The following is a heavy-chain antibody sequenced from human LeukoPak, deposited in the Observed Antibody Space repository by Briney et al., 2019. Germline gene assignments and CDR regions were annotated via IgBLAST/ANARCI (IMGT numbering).Heavy chain of an antibody. CDR3: AGIPGGYYYAMDV. V-gene: IGHV3-48*02. CDR2: ISSRSSNI. Sequence: GGSLRLSCAASGFTFSSYSMNWVRQAPGKGLEWVSYISSRSSNIYYADSVKGRFTISRDNAKNSLYLQMNSLRDEDTAVYYCAGIPGGYYYAMDVWGQGTTVTVSS. J-gene: IGHJ6*02. D-gene: IGHD3-16*01. CDR1: GFTFSSYS.